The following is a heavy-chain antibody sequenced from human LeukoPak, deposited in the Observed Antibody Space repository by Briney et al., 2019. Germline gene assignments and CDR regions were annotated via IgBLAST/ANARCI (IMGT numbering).Heavy chain of an antibody. V-gene: IGHV3-23*01. CDR3: AKWYSSSWYVDY. D-gene: IGHD6-13*01. Sequence: PGGSLRLSCAASGFTFSSYAMSWVRQAPGKGLEWVSAISGSGGSTYYADSVKGRSTISRDNSKNTLYLQMNSLRAEDTAVYYCAKWYSSSWYVDYWGQGTLVTVSS. CDR2: ISGSGGST. J-gene: IGHJ4*02. CDR1: GFTFSSYA.